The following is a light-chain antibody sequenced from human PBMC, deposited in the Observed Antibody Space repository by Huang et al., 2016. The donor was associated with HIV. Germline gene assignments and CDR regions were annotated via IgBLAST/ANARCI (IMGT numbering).Light chain of an antibody. J-gene: IGKJ3*01. CDR3: QQYNYWPQFT. CDR1: HNVNTN. CDR2: AVS. Sequence: TQSPATLSVSPGEGATLSCRASHNVNTNLAWYQQKPGQAPRLLICAVSTRATGIPTRFSGSGSGTEFTLAISSLQSDDFAIYYCQQYNYWPQFTFGPGTRVDIK. V-gene: IGKV3D-15*01.